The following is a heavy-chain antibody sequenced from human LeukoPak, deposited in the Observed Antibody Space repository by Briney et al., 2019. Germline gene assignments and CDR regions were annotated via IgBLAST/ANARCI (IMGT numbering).Heavy chain of an antibody. J-gene: IGHJ3*02. V-gene: IGHV1-24*01. CDR1: GYTLTELS. CDR3: ARGRYYDSSGYHSRLPVDDAFDI. D-gene: IGHD3-22*01. CDR2: FDPEDGET. Sequence: ASVKVSCKVSGYTLTELSMHWVRQAPGKGLEWMGGFDPEDGETIYAQKFQGRVTMTTDTSTSTAYMELRSLRSDDTAVYYCARGRYYDSSGYHSRLPVDDAFDIWGQGTMVTVSS.